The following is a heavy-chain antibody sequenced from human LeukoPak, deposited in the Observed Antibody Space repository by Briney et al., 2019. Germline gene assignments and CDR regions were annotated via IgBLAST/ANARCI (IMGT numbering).Heavy chain of an antibody. Sequence: GESLKISCNGSGYXFINYWISWVRQMPGKGLEWMGIIYPGDSETRYSPSFQGQVTISVDKSIGTAYLQWSSLKASDTAMYYCARRAQGYDYWGQGTLVTVSS. D-gene: IGHD2-15*01. J-gene: IGHJ4*02. CDR1: GYXFINYW. CDR3: ARRAQGYDY. V-gene: IGHV5-51*01. CDR2: IYPGDSET.